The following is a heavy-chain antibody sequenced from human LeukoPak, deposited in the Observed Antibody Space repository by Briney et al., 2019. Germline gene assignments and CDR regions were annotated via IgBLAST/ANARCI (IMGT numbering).Heavy chain of an antibody. Sequence: ASVKVSCKASGYAFTTYGISWVRQAPGQGLEWMGWISACNGNTNYAQKLQGRVTLTTDTSTSTAYMELRSLGSDDTAVYYCARDLRSSGWTENDYWGPGTLVTVSS. V-gene: IGHV1-18*01. D-gene: IGHD6-19*01. J-gene: IGHJ4*02. CDR2: ISACNGNT. CDR3: ARDLRSSGWTENDY. CDR1: GYAFTTYG.